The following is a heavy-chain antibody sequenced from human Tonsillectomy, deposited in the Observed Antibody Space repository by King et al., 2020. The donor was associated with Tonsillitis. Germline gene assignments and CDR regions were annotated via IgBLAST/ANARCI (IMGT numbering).Heavy chain of an antibody. CDR1: GFTFSDHY. CDR2: ISSSSTYI. Sequence: VQLVESGGGLVKPGGSLRLSCSASGFTFSDHYMSWIRQAPGKGLELVSYISSSSTYINYVDSVKGRFTISRDNAKNSLYLQMNSLRAEDTAVYYCARDLVATTNWFDPWGQGTLVTVSS. V-gene: IGHV3-11*05. CDR3: ARDLVATTNWFDP. J-gene: IGHJ5*02. D-gene: IGHD5-12*01.